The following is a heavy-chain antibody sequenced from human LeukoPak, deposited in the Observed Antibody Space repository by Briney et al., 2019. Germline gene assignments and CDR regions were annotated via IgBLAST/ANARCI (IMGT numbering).Heavy chain of an antibody. J-gene: IGHJ5*02. Sequence: SETLSLTCTVSGYSISSGYYWGWIRQPPGKGLEWIGCIYHSGSTYYNPSLKSRVTISVDTSKNQFSLKLSSVTAADTAVYYCARAVGSGSPINWFDPWGQGTLVTVSS. V-gene: IGHV4-38-2*02. CDR2: IYHSGST. CDR1: GYSISSGYY. D-gene: IGHD1-26*01. CDR3: ARAVGSGSPINWFDP.